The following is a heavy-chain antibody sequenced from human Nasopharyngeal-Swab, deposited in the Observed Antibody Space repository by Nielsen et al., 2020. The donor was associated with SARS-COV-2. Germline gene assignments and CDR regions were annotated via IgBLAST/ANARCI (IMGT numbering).Heavy chain of an antibody. J-gene: IGHJ6*02. D-gene: IGHD3-3*01. V-gene: IGHV1-18*01. CDR2: ISAYNGNT. Sequence: WVRQAPGQGLEWMGWISAYNGNTNYAQKLQGRVTMTTDTSTSTAYMELRSLRSDDTAVYYCARETSYLVPIFGVVITYYGMDVWGQGTTVTVSS. CDR3: ARETSYLVPIFGVVITYYGMDV.